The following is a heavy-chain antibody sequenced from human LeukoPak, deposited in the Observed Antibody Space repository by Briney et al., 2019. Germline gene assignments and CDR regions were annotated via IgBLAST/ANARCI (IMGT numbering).Heavy chain of an antibody. J-gene: IGHJ4*02. Sequence: GGSLRLSCAASGFTFSSYGMNWVRQAPGKGPEWASYISSSSDKIYYADSVKGRFTISRDNAKNSLYLQMNSLRAEDTAVYYCAISYDGEPFDYWGQGTLVTVSS. CDR3: AISYDGEPFDY. D-gene: IGHD3-22*01. V-gene: IGHV3-48*01. CDR2: ISSSSDKI. CDR1: GFTFSSYG.